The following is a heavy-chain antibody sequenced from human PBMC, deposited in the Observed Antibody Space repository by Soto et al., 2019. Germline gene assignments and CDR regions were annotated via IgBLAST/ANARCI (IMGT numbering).Heavy chain of an antibody. Sequence: ETLSLTCTVSGGSISSYYWSWIRQPPGKGLEWIGYIYYSGSTNYNPSLKSRVTISVDTSKNQFSLKLSSVTAADTAVYYCARIFYDSSGYYFGPSRGNWFDPWGQGTLVTVSS. J-gene: IGHJ5*02. CDR2: IYYSGST. V-gene: IGHV4-59*01. D-gene: IGHD3-22*01. CDR1: GGSISSYY. CDR3: ARIFYDSSGYYFGPSRGNWFDP.